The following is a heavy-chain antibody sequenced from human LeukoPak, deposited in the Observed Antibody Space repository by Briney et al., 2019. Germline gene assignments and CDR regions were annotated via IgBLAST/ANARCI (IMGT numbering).Heavy chain of an antibody. CDR1: GYTFTGYY. V-gene: IGHV1-2*02. D-gene: IGHD5-24*01. Sequence: ALVRVSCKASGYTFTGYYMHWVRQAPGQGLEWMGWINPKSGVTNYAQKFQGRVTMTRDTSISTAYMELSRLRSDDTAVYYCARDSEMATGYFDYWGQGTLVTVSS. CDR2: INPKSGVT. CDR3: ARDSEMATGYFDY. J-gene: IGHJ4*02.